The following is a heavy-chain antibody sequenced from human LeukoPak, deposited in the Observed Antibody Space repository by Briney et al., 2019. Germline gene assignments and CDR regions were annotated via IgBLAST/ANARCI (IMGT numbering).Heavy chain of an antibody. Sequence: PGGSLRLSCAASGFTFSSYAMSWVRQAPGKGLEWVSGLSSSGGSTYYADFVKGRFSISRDNSKNTLYLQMNSLRAEDTAVFYCAKGSCSSTSCYRVDSWGQGTLVTVSS. J-gene: IGHJ4*02. CDR1: GFTFSSYA. V-gene: IGHV3-23*01. CDR2: LSSSGGST. D-gene: IGHD2-2*02. CDR3: AKGSCSSTSCYRVDS.